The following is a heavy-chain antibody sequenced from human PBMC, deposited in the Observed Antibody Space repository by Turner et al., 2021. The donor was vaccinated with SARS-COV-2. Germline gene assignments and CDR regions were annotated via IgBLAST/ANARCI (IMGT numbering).Heavy chain of an antibody. Sequence: QVQLQQWGAGLLKPSETLSLTCAVYGGSFSGYYWSWIRQPPGKGLEWMGEINHSGSTNYNPSLRSRVTISVDTSKNQFSLKLSSVTAADTAVYYCAIKLWYISGWYAVDPWGQGTLVTVSS. D-gene: IGHD6-19*01. CDR3: AIKLWYISGWYAVDP. CDR2: INHSGST. V-gene: IGHV4-34*01. CDR1: GGSFSGYY. J-gene: IGHJ5*02.